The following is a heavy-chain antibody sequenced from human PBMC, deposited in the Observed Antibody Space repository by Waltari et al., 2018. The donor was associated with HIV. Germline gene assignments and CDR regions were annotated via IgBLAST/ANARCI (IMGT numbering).Heavy chain of an antibody. CDR3: ARDSSQVHWFGESLAL. CDR2: ISYDGMKK. V-gene: IGHV3-30*03. J-gene: IGHJ4*02. Sequence: QMQLVESGVGVVQPGDVLRLSCAASGPDFGSDCLPWVRQAPGKGLKWLAAISYDGMKKYYGDSLRGRLTISRDNSKKTLYLQMNTLRPEDTAIYFCARDSSQVHWFGESLALWGQGTLVIVSS. CDR1: GPDFGSDC. D-gene: IGHD3-10*01.